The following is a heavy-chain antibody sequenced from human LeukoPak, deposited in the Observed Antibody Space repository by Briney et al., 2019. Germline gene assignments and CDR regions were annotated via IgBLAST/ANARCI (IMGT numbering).Heavy chain of an antibody. CDR1: GFTFSIYG. J-gene: IGHJ4*02. D-gene: IGHD1-1*01. CDR2: IWYDGSNQ. Sequence: GGSLRLSCVASGFTFSIYGMHWVRQAPGKGLEWVAVIWYDGSNQNYADSVKGRFTISRDNSKNTLYLQMNSLRDEDTAVYYCARDRSTRYFDYWGQGTLVTVSS. CDR3: ARDRSTRYFDY. V-gene: IGHV3-33*08.